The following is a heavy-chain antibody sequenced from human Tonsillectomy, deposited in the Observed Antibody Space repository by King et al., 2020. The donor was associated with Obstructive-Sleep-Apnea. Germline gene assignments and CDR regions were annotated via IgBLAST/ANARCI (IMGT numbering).Heavy chain of an antibody. V-gene: IGHV1-8*01. D-gene: IGHD6-13*01. Sequence: VQLVESGAEVKKPGASVKASCKASGYTFTSYDINWVRQATGQGRGWMGWMNPNSGNTGYAQKFQGRVTMTRNNSISTAYMELSSLRSGYTAVYYCARSWHYWGQRTLVTVPS. CDR3: ARSWHY. J-gene: IGHJ4*02. CDR1: GYTFTSYD. CDR2: MNPNSGNT.